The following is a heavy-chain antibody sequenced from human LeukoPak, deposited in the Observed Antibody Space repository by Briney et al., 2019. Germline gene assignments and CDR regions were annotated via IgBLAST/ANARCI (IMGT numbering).Heavy chain of an antibody. D-gene: IGHD2-15*01. CDR1: GDSINSYF. J-gene: IGHJ5*02. Sequence: SETLSLTCSVSGDSINSYFWSWIRQPRGKGLEWIGYIYHSGTSNYNPSLSSRVTISVDTSKNEVSLKLSSVSAADTAVYFCARRMSTSGGSWFDPWGQGILVTVAS. V-gene: IGHV4-59*08. CDR3: ARRMSTSGGSWFDP. CDR2: IYHSGTS.